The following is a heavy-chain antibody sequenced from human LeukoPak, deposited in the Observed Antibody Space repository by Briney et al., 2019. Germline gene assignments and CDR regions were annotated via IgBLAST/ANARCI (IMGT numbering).Heavy chain of an antibody. D-gene: IGHD3-16*02. V-gene: IGHV1-69*05. CDR3: ARYMITFGGVIVHSMELDY. J-gene: IGHJ4*02. CDR2: IIPILGTA. CDR1: GGTFSSYA. Sequence: GSSVKVSCKASGGTFSSYAISWVRQAPGQGLEWMGGIIPILGTANYAQKFQGRITITTDESTSTAYMELSSLRAEDTAVYYCARYMITFGGVIVHSMELDYWGQGTLVTVSS.